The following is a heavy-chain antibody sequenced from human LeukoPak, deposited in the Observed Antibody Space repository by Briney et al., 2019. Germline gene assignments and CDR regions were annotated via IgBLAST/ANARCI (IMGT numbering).Heavy chain of an antibody. CDR1: GYTFSSYW. V-gene: IGHV3-74*01. J-gene: IGHJ4*02. Sequence: GGSLRLSCAASGYTFSSYWMNWVRQAPGKGLVWVSRIASDGSSTTYADSVKGRFCISRDNAKNTLYLQMNSLRVEDTAVYYCARGRPHGNDYWGQGTLVTVSS. CDR3: ARGRPHGNDY. CDR2: IASDGSST. D-gene: IGHD4-23*01.